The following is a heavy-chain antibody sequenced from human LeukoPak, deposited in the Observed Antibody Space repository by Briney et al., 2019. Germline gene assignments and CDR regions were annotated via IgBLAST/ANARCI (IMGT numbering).Heavy chain of an antibody. CDR2: IKSDGGT. Sequence: PGGSLRLSCAASGFTFSTYWMHWVRQAPGKGLVWVSRIKSDGGTNYADSVKGRFTISRDNAKKTVSLQMNSLRPEDTGVYYCSRGSHIVGDTASFDIWGQGTLVIVSP. V-gene: IGHV3-74*01. J-gene: IGHJ4*02. CDR1: GFTFSTYW. CDR3: SRGSHIVGDTASFDI. D-gene: IGHD1-26*01.